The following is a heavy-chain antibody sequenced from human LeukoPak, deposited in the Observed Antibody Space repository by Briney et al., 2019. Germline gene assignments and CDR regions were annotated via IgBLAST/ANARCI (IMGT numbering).Heavy chain of an antibody. CDR2: IYYSGST. V-gene: IGHV4-59*01. CDR1: GGSISSYY. J-gene: IGHJ3*02. CDR3: ARGEGYSNYEICAFDI. Sequence: PSETLSLTCTVSGGSISSYYWSWVRQPPGKGLEWIGYIYYSGSTNYNPSLKSRVTISVDTSKNQFSLKLSSVTAADTAVYYCARGEGYSNYEICAFDIWGQGTMVTVSS. D-gene: IGHD4-11*01.